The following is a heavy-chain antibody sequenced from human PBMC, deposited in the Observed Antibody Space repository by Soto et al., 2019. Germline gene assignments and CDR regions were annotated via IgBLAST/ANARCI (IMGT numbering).Heavy chain of an antibody. Sequence: EVQLVESGGGLVKPGGSLRLSCAASGFTFSSYSMNWVRQAPGKGLEWVSSISSSSSYIYYADSVKGRFTISRDNAKNSLYLQRNSLSAEDPAVYYCARGPLTDAFDIWGQGTMVTVSS. CDR2: ISSSSSYI. CDR3: ARGPLTDAFDI. CDR1: GFTFSSYS. D-gene: IGHD7-27*01. J-gene: IGHJ3*02. V-gene: IGHV3-21*01.